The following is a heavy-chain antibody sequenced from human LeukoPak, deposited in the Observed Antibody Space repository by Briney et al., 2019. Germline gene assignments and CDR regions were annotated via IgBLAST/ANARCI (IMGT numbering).Heavy chain of an antibody. D-gene: IGHD6-6*01. V-gene: IGHV4-59*01. CDR3: AGTYSSSSGYYYGMDV. CDR2: IYYSGST. Sequence: SETLSLTCTVSGGSISSYYWSWIRQPPGKGLEWIGYIYYSGSTNYNPSLKSRVTISVDTSKNQFSLKLSSVTAADTAVYYCAGTYSSSSGYYYGMDVWGQGTTVTVSS. J-gene: IGHJ6*02. CDR1: GGSISSYY.